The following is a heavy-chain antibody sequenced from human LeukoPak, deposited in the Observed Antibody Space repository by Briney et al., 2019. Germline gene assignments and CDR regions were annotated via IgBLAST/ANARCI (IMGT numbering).Heavy chain of an antibody. J-gene: IGHJ5*02. D-gene: IGHD2-2*01. CDR3: AREGYCSSTSCYDGNWFDP. Sequence: PSETLSLTCTVSGGSVTYTNYYWGWIRQPPGKGLQWIGVIYYNGKTYYNPSLKSRVTVAVDTSKNQFSLKLSSVTAADTAVYYCAREGYCSSTSCYDGNWFDPWGQGTLVTVSS. CDR1: GGSVTYTNYY. CDR2: IYYNGKT. V-gene: IGHV4-39*02.